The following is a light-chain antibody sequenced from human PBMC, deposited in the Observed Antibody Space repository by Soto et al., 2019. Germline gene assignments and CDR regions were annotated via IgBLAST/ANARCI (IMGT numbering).Light chain of an antibody. CDR3: QQYGSI. V-gene: IGKV3-20*01. CDR2: GAS. Sequence: EIVLTQSPGTLSLSPGERATLSCRASQSVSSSYLAWYQQKPGQAPRLLIYGASSRATGIPDRFSGSGSGTDFTLTISRLEPEDFAVYYGQQYGSIFGQGTRLEIK. CDR1: QSVSSSY. J-gene: IGKJ5*01.